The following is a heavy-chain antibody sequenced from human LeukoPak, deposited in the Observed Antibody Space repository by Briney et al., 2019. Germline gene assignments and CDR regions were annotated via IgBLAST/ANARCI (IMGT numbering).Heavy chain of an antibody. V-gene: IGHV3-23*01. CDR2: ISGSGGST. J-gene: IGHJ4*02. CDR1: GFTFSSYA. D-gene: IGHD3-3*01. Sequence: GGSLGLSCAASGFTFSSYAMSWVRQAPGKGLEWVSAISGSGGSTYYADSVKGRFTISRDNSKNTLYLQMNSLRAEDTAVYYCAKDNDFWSGYHFDYWGQGTLSPSPQ. CDR3: AKDNDFWSGYHFDY.